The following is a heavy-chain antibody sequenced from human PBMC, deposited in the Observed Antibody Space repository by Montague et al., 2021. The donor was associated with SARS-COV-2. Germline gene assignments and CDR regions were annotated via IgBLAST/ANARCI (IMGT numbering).Heavy chain of an antibody. J-gene: IGHJ3*02. CDR3: AKDRLALLWFRERYDAFDI. Sequence: SLRLSCAASGFTFSTYAMSWVRQAPGKGLDFVSAISGSGRSTYYADSAQGRFTISRDNSKNTLYLQMNSLRAEDTAVYYFAKDRLALLWFRERYDAFDIWGQGTMVTVSS. CDR1: GFTFSTYA. D-gene: IGHD3-10*01. V-gene: IGHV3-23*01. CDR2: ISGSGRST.